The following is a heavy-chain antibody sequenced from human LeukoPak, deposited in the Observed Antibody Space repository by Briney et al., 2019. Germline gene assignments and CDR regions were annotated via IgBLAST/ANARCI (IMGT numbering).Heavy chain of an antibody. Sequence: PSKTLSLTFTVSGGSISSDYWGWIRQPPGKGLDWIGYIHYSGFTNYNPSLNSRRTISKVTCQNPFSINLGPVTAADTAVYYCARIELDVEVAFDMWGQGTGVTVSS. D-gene: IGHD1-1*01. V-gene: IGHV4-59*01. CDR2: IHYSGFT. CDR1: GGSISSDY. J-gene: IGHJ3*02. CDR3: ARIELDVEVAFDM.